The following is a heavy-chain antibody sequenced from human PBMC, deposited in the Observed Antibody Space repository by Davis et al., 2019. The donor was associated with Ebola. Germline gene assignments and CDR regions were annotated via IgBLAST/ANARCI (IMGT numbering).Heavy chain of an antibody. CDR3: ARDIAAAGTTDY. J-gene: IGHJ4*02. V-gene: IGHV1-3*01. Sequence: ASVTVSCKASGYTFTSYAMHWVRQAPGQRLEWLGWINAGNGNTKYSQKFQGRVTITRDTSASTAYMELSSLRSEDTAVYYCARDIAAAGTTDYWGQGSLVTVSS. D-gene: IGHD6-13*01. CDR1: GYTFTSYA. CDR2: INAGNGNT.